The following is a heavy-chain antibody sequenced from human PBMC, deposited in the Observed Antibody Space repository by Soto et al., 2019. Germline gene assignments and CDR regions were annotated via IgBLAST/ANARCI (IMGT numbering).Heavy chain of an antibody. V-gene: IGHV3-30-3*01. CDR2: ISYDGSNK. J-gene: IGHJ4*02. CDR1: GFTFSNYA. CDR3: ASNSYGSGSYFDAGTYFDY. D-gene: IGHD3-10*01. Sequence: PGGSLRLSCAASGFTFSNYAMHWVRQAPGKGLEWVAVISYDGSNKYYADSVKGRFTISRDNSKNTLYLQMNSLGAEDTAVYYCASNSYGSGSYFDAGTYFDYWGQGTLVTVSS.